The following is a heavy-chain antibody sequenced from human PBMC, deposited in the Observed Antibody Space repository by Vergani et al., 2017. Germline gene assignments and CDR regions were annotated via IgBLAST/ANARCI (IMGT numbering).Heavy chain of an antibody. Sequence: QVTLRESGPALVKPTQTLTLTCTFSGFSILTSEMCVSWIRQPPGKALEWLALIDWNDNKYFNTSLKTRLTISKDASKNQVVLTMTNMDPVDTATYYCARIRRRGRSGYDIFVFWGQGILVTVAS. D-gene: IGHD5-12*01. CDR1: GFSILTSEMC. CDR2: IDWNDNK. V-gene: IGHV2-70*01. CDR3: ARIRRRGRSGYDIFVF. J-gene: IGHJ4*02.